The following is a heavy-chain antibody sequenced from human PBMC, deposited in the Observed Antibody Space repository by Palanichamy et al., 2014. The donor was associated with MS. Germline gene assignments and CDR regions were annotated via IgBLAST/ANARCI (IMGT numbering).Heavy chain of an antibody. CDR2: IIPIFGTA. CDR3: ATHRYNFWGGYYILGDDPFDI. V-gene: IGHV1-69*01. CDR1: GGSFSSYA. J-gene: IGHJ3*02. Sequence: QVQLVQSGAEVKKAGSSVKVSCKASGGSFSSYAISWVRQAPGQGLEWMGGIIPIFGTADFAQKIQGRVTITADESTSTAYMELSSLRSEDTAVYYCATHRYNFWGGYYILGDDPFDIWGQGTMITVSS. D-gene: IGHD3-3*01.